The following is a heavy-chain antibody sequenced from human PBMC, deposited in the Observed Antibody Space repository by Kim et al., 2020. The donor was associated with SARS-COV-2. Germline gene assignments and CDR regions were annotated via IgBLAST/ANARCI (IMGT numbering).Heavy chain of an antibody. V-gene: IGHV3-23*01. Sequence: DAGNGRFTIARDNSKNTLNLQMNSLRAEDTALYYCAMQGGDSSGNFRLFDYWGQGTLVTVSS. J-gene: IGHJ4*02. D-gene: IGHD3-22*01. CDR3: AMQGGDSSGNFRLFDY.